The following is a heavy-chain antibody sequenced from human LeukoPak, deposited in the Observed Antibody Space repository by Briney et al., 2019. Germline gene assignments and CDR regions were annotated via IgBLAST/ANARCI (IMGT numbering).Heavy chain of an antibody. CDR3: ARDYYPLPFDY. Sequence: PSQTLSLTCTVSGASVGSGGHYWSWIRQPPGKGLEWIGSIYYSGSTYYNPSLKSRVTISVDTSKNQFSLKLSSVTAADTAVYYCARDYYPLPFDYWGQGTLVTVSS. V-gene: IGHV4-39*07. J-gene: IGHJ4*02. D-gene: IGHD3-22*01. CDR2: IYYSGST. CDR1: GASVGSGGHY.